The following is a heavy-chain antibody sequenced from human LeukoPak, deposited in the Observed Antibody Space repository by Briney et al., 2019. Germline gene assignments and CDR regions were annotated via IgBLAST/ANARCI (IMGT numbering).Heavy chain of an antibody. D-gene: IGHD1-26*01. J-gene: IGHJ3*02. CDR3: ARDSGSYSQDAFDI. CDR1: GGSFSGYY. V-gene: IGHV4-34*01. CDR2: INHSGST. Sequence: SETLSLTCAVYGGSFSGYYWSWIRHPPGKGLEWIGEINHSGSTNYNPSLKGRVTISVDTSKNQFSLKLSSVTAADTAVYYCARDSGSYSQDAFDIWGQGTMVTVSS.